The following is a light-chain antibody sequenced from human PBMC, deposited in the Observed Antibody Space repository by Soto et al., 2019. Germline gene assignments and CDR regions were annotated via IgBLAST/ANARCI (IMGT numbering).Light chain of an antibody. CDR3: QQYYSTPLT. CDR1: QSVLYSSNNRNY. V-gene: IGKV4-1*01. Sequence: DIVMTQSPDSLAVSLGERATINCKSSQSVLYSSNNRNYLAWYQQKPGQPPKLLIYWASTRESGVPDRYSGSGSGTDSTLTISSLQAEDVAFYCCQQYYSTPLTFGGGTKVEIK. J-gene: IGKJ4*01. CDR2: WAS.